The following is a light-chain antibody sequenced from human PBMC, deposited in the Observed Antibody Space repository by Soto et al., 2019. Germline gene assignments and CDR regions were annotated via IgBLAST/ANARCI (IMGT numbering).Light chain of an antibody. Sequence: EIVMTQSPATLSVSPVERATLSCMASQSVSSNLAWYQQKPGQAPRLLIYGASTRATGIPARFSGSGSGTEFILTISSVESEDFAIYYCQQHNDWPTFGQGTRLEIK. CDR2: GAS. CDR1: QSVSSN. V-gene: IGKV3-15*01. CDR3: QQHNDWPT. J-gene: IGKJ5*01.